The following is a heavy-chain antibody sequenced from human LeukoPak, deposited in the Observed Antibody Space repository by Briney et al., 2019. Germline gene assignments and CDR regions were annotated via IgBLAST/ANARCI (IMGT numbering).Heavy chain of an antibody. J-gene: IGHJ4*02. D-gene: IGHD1-26*01. CDR2: VYSDDTT. Sequence: GGSLRLSCAASGFTVSSNYMNWVRQAPGKGLEWVSVVYSDDTTYYADSVKGRFTISRDNSKNTLYLQMNNLRAEDTAVYYCARGGGYYAIDYWGQGTLVTVSS. CDR3: ARGGGYYAIDY. V-gene: IGHV3-53*01. CDR1: GFTVSSNY.